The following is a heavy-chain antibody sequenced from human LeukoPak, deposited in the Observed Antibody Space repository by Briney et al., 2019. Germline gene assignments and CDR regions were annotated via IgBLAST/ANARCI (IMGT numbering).Heavy chain of an antibody. J-gene: IGHJ4*02. CDR3: ARVRALSYYDSSGDLYYFDY. V-gene: IGHV4-39*07. D-gene: IGHD3-22*01. Sequence: SETLSLTCTVSGGSISSSSYYWGWIRQPPGKGLEWIGSIYYSGSTYYNPSLKSRVTISVDTSKNQFSLKLSSVTAADTAVSYCARVRALSYYDSSGDLYYFDYWGQGTLVTVSS. CDR1: GGSISSSSYY. CDR2: IYYSGST.